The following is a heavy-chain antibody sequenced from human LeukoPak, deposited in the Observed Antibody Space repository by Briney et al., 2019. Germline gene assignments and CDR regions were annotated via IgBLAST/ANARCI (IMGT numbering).Heavy chain of an antibody. CDR3: AKGSTRGFYYFDN. Sequence: PGGSLRLSCAASGLTFSSYGMHWVRQPPGKGLEWVTVKSYDGSNVYYADSVKGRFTISRDNSMQTVYLQMNSLRPEDTAVYYCAKGSTRGFYYFDNWGQGTLVTVSS. V-gene: IGHV3-30*18. CDR2: KSYDGSNV. D-gene: IGHD5-24*01. CDR1: GLTFSSYG. J-gene: IGHJ4*02.